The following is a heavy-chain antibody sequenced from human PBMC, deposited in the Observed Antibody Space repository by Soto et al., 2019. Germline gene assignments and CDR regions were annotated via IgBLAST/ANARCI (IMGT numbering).Heavy chain of an antibody. D-gene: IGHD6-19*01. Sequence: DVQLVESGGGLVQPGRSLRLSCAASGFTFDDYAMHWVRQAPGKGLEWVSGISWNSGSIGYADSVKGRFTISRDNAKNSLYLQMNSLRAEDTALYYCAKDVRGQWLARGDYWGQGTLVTVSS. J-gene: IGHJ4*02. V-gene: IGHV3-9*01. CDR1: GFTFDDYA. CDR2: ISWNSGSI. CDR3: AKDVRGQWLARGDY.